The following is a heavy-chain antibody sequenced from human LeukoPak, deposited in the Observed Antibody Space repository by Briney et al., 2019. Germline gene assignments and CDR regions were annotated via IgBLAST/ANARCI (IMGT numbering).Heavy chain of an antibody. CDR1: GYTFINHD. CDR3: ASEADDSEAFDV. CDR2: LNPNSGGT. J-gene: IGHJ3*01. Sequence: ASVKVSCKGYGYTFINHDIDWVRQAPGQGLEWMGWLNPNSGGTNYAQRFQGRVTMTRDTSNSTASMELSRLRSDDTAVYYCASEADDSEAFDVWGQGTMVTVSS. D-gene: IGHD3-16*01. V-gene: IGHV1-2*02.